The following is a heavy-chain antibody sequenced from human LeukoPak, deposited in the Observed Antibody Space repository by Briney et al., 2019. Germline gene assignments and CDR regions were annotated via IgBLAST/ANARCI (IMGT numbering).Heavy chain of an antibody. J-gene: IGHJ4*02. D-gene: IGHD1-26*01. CDR2: IRSKAYGGTT. CDR3: TRRVGAIRFDY. V-gene: IGHV3-49*04. CDR1: GFTFGDYA. Sequence: GGSLRLSCTASGFTFGDYAMSWVRHAPGKGLEWVGFIRSKAYGGTTEYAASVKGRFTISRDDSKSIAYLQMNGLKTEDTAVYYYTRRVGAIRFDYWGQGTLVTVSS.